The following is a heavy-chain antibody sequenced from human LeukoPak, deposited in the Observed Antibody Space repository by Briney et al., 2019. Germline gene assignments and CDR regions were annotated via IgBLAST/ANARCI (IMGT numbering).Heavy chain of an antibody. CDR2: IYYSGST. CDR3: ASSSRHYYDSSGYFDY. D-gene: IGHD3-22*01. CDR1: GGSISSYY. J-gene: IGHJ4*02. Sequence: SETLSLTCTVSGGSISSYYWSWIRQPPGKGLEWIGYIYYSGSTNYNPSLKSRVTISVDTSKNQFSLKLSSVTAADTAVYYCASSSRHYYDSSGYFDYWGQGTLVIVSS. V-gene: IGHV4-59*01.